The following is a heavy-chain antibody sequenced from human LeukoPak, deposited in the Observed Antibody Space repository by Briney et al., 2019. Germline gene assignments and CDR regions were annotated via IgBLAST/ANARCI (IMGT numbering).Heavy chain of an antibody. D-gene: IGHD3-9*01. Sequence: GESLKISCKGSGFIFTHFWIGWVRQMPGQGLEWMGIIYPGDSDTRYSPSFQGQVTISADKSISTAYLQWSSLKASDTAMYYCARLMHYDILTGYYYGMDVWGQGTTVTVSS. J-gene: IGHJ6*02. CDR1: GFIFTHFW. CDR2: IYPGDSDT. CDR3: ARLMHYDILTGYYYGMDV. V-gene: IGHV5-51*01.